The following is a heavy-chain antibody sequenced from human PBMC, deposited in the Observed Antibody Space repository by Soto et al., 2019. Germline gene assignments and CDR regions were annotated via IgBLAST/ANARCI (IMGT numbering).Heavy chain of an antibody. CDR3: ARGVYKGAGTTVDLDY. CDR1: GGSISSSNW. CDR2: IYHSGST. V-gene: IGHV4-4*02. J-gene: IGHJ4*02. Sequence: SETLSLTCAVSGGSISSSNWWSWVRQPPGKGLEWIGEIYHSGSTNYNPSLKSRVTISVDKSKNQFSLKLSSVTAADTAVYYCARGVYKGAGTTVDLDYWGQGTLVTVSS. D-gene: IGHD1-7*01.